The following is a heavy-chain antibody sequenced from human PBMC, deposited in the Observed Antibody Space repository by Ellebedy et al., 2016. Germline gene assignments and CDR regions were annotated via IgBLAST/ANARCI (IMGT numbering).Heavy chain of an antibody. Sequence: SETLSLTXTVSGGSISTSGYFWAWIRQPPGKGLEWIGNIYYGATTYYNPSLQRRVTISLDTSKSQLSLTMSSVTAADTAVYYCAGGRYSDSRWGQGALVTVSS. D-gene: IGHD5-18*01. CDR1: GGSISTSGYF. V-gene: IGHV4-39*07. CDR2: IYYGATT. J-gene: IGHJ4*02. CDR3: AGGRYSDSR.